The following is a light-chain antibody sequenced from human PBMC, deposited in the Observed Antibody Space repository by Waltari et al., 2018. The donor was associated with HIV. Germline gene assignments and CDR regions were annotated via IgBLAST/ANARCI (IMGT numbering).Light chain of an antibody. CDR1: QSISSN. V-gene: IGKV3-15*01. Sequence: ELVMTQSPATLPVSPGQRATVPCWASQSISSNLAWYQQRPGQAPRLLVYDASTRVAGIPARFSASGFATEFTLTISSLQSEDFAVYYCQQYNDWLSWTFGQGTKVEMK. J-gene: IGKJ1*01. CDR3: QQYNDWLSWT. CDR2: DAS.